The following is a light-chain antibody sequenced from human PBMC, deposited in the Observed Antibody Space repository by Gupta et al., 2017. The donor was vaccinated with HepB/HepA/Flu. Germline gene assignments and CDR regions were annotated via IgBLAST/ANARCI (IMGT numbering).Light chain of an antibody. CDR3: QQYGTYCT. J-gene: IGKJ2*02. V-gene: IGKV1-5*03. CDR2: QAS. Sequence: DIQMTQSPSTLSASVGDRVIITCRASQSISNWLAWYQQKPGKAPELLIHQASSVESGVPSRFSGSGSGTEFTLTSSSLQPDDAATYYCQQYGTYCTFGQGTKLEIK. CDR1: QSISNW.